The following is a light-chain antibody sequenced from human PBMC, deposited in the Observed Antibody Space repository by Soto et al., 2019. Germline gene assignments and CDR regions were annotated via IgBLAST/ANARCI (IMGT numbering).Light chain of an antibody. CDR1: RSDVGGYNF. Sequence: QSVLTQPASVSGSPGQSITISCTGTRSDVGGYNFVSWYQQHPGKAPKLMIYDVSNRPSGVSNRFSGSKSGNTASLTISGLQAEDEADYYCSSYRSSSTGVFGTGTKVTFL. CDR2: DVS. CDR3: SSYRSSSTGV. V-gene: IGLV2-14*01. J-gene: IGLJ1*01.